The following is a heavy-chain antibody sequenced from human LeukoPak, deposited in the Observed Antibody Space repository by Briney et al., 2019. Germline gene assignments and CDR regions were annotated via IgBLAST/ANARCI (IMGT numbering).Heavy chain of an antibody. V-gene: IGHV4-59*01. Sequence: SETLSLTCTVSGGSISSYYWSWIRQPPGKGLEWIGYIYYSGSTNYNPSLKSRVTISVDTSKNQFSLKLSSATAADTAVYYCARVKDYYGSGSYYNVPGLSDAFDIWGQGTMVTVSS. J-gene: IGHJ3*02. D-gene: IGHD3-10*01. CDR3: ARVKDYYGSGSYYNVPGLSDAFDI. CDR2: IYYSGST. CDR1: GGSISSYY.